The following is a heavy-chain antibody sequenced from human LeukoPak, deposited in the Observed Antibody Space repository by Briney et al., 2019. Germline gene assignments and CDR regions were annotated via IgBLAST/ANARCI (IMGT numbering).Heavy chain of an antibody. J-gene: IGHJ3*02. CDR2: ISSSSSYI. V-gene: IGHV3-21*01. D-gene: IGHD3-3*01. CDR1: GFTFSSYS. Sequence: PGGSLRLSCAASGFTFSSYSMNWVRQAPGKGLEWVSSISSSSSYIYYADSVKGRFTISRDNAKNSLYLQMNSLRAEDTAVYYCARDPITIFGVVISNAFDIWRQGTMVTVSS. CDR3: ARDPITIFGVVISNAFDI.